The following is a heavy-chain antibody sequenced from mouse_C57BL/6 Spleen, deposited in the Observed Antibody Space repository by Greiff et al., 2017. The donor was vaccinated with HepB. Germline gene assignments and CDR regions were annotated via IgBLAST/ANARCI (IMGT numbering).Heavy chain of an antibody. D-gene: IGHD1-1*01. CDR3: ARLDYFTTVVGDAMDY. J-gene: IGHJ4*01. CDR1: GYTFTSYG. V-gene: IGHV1-81*01. CDR2: IYPRSGNT. Sequence: VQLQQSGAELARPGASVKLSCKASGYTFTSYGISWVKQRTGQGLEWIGEIYPRSGNTYYNEKFKGKATLTADKSSSTAYMELRSLTSEDSAVYFCARLDYFTTVVGDAMDYWGQGTSVTVSS.